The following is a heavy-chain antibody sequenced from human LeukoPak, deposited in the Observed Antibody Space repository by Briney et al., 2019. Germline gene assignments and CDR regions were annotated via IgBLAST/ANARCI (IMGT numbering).Heavy chain of an antibody. D-gene: IGHD2/OR15-2a*01. CDR2: ISDIGSI. CDR1: GGSISSSSYY. CDR3: AGHHPRNTVDF. Sequence: PSETLSLTCTVSGGSISSSSYYWRWIRQPPGKGLEWIAYISDIGSINYNPSLKSRVTISLDTSKNQFSLKLSSVTAADTAAYYCAGHHPRNTVDFWGQGTLVTVSS. V-gene: IGHV4-61*05. J-gene: IGHJ4*02.